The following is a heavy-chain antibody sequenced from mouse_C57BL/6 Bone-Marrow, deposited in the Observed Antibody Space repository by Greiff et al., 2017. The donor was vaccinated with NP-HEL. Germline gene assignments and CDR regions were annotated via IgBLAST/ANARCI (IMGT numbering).Heavy chain of an antibody. CDR1: GYTFTDYY. CDR2: IYPGSGNT. D-gene: IGHD3-1*01. Sequence: QVQLKQSGAELVRPGASVKLSCKASGYTFTDYYINWVKQRPGQGLEWIARIYPGSGNTYYNEKFKGKATLTAEKSSSTAYMQLSSLTSEDSAVYFCARSGGNYLDYWGQGTTLTVSS. CDR3: ARSGGNYLDY. J-gene: IGHJ2*01. V-gene: IGHV1-76*01.